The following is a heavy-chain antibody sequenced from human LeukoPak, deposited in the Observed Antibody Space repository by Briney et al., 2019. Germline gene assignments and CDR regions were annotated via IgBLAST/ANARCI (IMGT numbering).Heavy chain of an antibody. D-gene: IGHD3-10*01. CDR1: XXTXSSXX. Sequence: GGSLRLSCAASXXTXSSXXXXXVXXAXXXXLEGVSAISGSGGSTYYADSVKGRFTISRDNSKNTLYLQMNSLRAEDTAVYYCAKGGEVVDYWGQGTLVTVSS. CDR2: ISGSGGST. V-gene: IGHV3-23*01. J-gene: IGHJ4*02. CDR3: AKGGEVVDY.